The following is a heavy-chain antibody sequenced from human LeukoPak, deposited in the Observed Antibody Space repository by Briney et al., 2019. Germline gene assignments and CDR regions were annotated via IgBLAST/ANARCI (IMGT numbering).Heavy chain of an antibody. CDR2: IYSGGST. Sequence: GGSLRLSCAASGFTVSSNYMSWVRQAPGKGLEGVSVIYSGGSTYYADSVKGRFTTSRHNSKNTLYLQMNSLRAEDTAVYYCARGGGYYNMYYFDYWGQGTLVTVSS. J-gene: IGHJ4*02. V-gene: IGHV3-53*04. D-gene: IGHD3-10*01. CDR3: ARGGGYYNMYYFDY. CDR1: GFTVSSNY.